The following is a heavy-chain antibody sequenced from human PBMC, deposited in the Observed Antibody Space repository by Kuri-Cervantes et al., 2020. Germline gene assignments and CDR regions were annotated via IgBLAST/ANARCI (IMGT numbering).Heavy chain of an antibody. Sequence: GESLKISCAASGFTFSSYSMNWVRQAPGKGLEWVSSISSSGSYIYYADSVKGRFTISRDNAKNSPYLQMNSLRAEDTAVYYCAREGLGYYDSSGPLRAFDIWGQGTMVTVSS. V-gene: IGHV3-21*01. CDR1: GFTFSSYS. J-gene: IGHJ3*02. CDR3: AREGLGYYDSSGPLRAFDI. CDR2: ISSSGSYI. D-gene: IGHD3-22*01.